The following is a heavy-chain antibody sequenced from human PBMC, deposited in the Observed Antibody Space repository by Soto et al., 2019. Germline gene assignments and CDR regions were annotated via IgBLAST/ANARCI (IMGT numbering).Heavy chain of an antibody. CDR3: AKAKGRSNFYYSGLDV. V-gene: IGHV3-23*01. CDR1: GFTFGSYG. D-gene: IGHD1-26*01. J-gene: IGHJ6*02. CDR2: ITAATGTT. Sequence: GGSLRLSCAASGFTFGSYGMTWVRQAPGKGLECVSGITAATGTTYYADSVKGRFTISRDLSTNTLFLQMNSLRAADSAVYYCAKAKGRSNFYYSGLDVWGQGXTVTVYS.